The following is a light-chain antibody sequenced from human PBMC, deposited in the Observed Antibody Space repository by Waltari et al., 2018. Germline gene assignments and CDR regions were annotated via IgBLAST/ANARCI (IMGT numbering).Light chain of an antibody. CDR2: WAS. CDR1: QSVLFTSNNKNY. Sequence: DIVMTPSPESLAVPLGERATIHCKSSQSVLFTSNNKNYLAWYQQKPGQPPKLLIYWASTRESGVPDRFSGSGSGTEFTLTIDSLQAEDVAVYHCQQYYSVPRTFGQGTKVEVK. CDR3: QQYYSVPRT. J-gene: IGKJ1*01. V-gene: IGKV4-1*01.